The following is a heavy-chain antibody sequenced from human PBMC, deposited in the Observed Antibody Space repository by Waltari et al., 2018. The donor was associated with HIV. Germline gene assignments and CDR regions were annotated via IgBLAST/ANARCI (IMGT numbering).Heavy chain of an antibody. D-gene: IGHD1-1*01. V-gene: IGHV4-4*07. J-gene: IGHJ5*02. Sequence: QVQLQESGPGLVKPSETLSLTCTVSGDSLSSYYWSWIRQPVGKGLEWIGRIYTSGNTNYNPSLKSRVTMSVDTPKNQVSLKLSSVTAADTAIYYCAGDGHQQEPGGYRRFDPWGQGSLVTVSS. CDR3: AGDGHQQEPGGYRRFDP. CDR2: IYTSGNT. CDR1: GDSLSSYY.